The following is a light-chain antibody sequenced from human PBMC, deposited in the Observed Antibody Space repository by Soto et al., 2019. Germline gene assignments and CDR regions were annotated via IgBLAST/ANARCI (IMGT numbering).Light chain of an antibody. V-gene: IGKV4-1*01. CDR2: WAS. CDR3: QQYYSNPWT. J-gene: IGKJ1*01. CDR1: QSVFSNSNNKKY. Sequence: DIVMTQSADSLAVSLGERATINCKSSQSVFSNSNNKKYLAWYQQKPGQPPKLLIHWASIRESGVPDRFSGSGSVTDFALTINSLQAEDVAVYYCQQYYSNPWTFGQGTKVEIK.